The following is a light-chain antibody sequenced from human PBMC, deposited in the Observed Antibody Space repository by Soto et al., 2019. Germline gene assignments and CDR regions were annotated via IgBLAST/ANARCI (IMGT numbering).Light chain of an antibody. CDR1: QSVSSN. V-gene: IGKV3-15*01. CDR2: GAS. CDR3: QQYDIWPPT. J-gene: IGKJ1*01. Sequence: EIVMTQSPAILSVSPGERATLSCRASQSVSSNLAWFQQKPGQTPRLLFNGASTRATGIPARFTGSGSGTEFILTISSLQPEDFAVYYCQQYDIWPPTFGQGTKVDIK.